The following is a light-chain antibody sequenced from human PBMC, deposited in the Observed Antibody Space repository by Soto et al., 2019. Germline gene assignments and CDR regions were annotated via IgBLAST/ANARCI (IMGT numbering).Light chain of an antibody. J-gene: IGLJ2*01. CDR2: EVS. Sequence: QSALTQPPSASGSPGQSVTISCTGTSSDVGAYNYVSWYQQHPGKAPKLMLYEVSKRPSGVPDRFSGSKSGNTASLTVSGLQAEDEADYYCSSYVGSNNLVFGGGTKLTVL. CDR3: SSYVGSNNLV. V-gene: IGLV2-8*01. CDR1: SSDVGAYNY.